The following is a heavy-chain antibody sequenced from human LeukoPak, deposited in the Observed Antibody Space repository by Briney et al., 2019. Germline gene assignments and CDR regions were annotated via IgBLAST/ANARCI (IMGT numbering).Heavy chain of an antibody. CDR2: INHSGST. CDR1: GGCFSGYY. J-gene: IGHJ4*02. Sequence: SETLSLTCAVYGGCFSGYYWSWISQPPGKGLEWIGEINHSGSTNYNPSLKSRVTISVDTSKNQFSLKLSSVTAADTAVYYCARVGSRRYFPRYYFDYWGQGTLVTVSS. D-gene: IGHD3-9*01. V-gene: IGHV4-34*01. CDR3: ARVGSRRYFPRYYFDY.